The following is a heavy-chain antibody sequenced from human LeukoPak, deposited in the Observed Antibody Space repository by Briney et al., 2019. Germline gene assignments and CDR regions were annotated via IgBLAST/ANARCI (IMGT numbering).Heavy chain of an antibody. J-gene: IGHJ4*02. D-gene: IGHD3-22*01. CDR1: GFTFDDYA. V-gene: IGHV3-9*01. CDR3: AKGDSSTPKYYLGY. Sequence: GGSLRLSCAASGFTFDDYAMHWVRHAPGKGLEWVSGINWNSDSIDYADFVKGRFTISRDNAKNSLYLQMNSLRPEDTALYYCAKGDSSTPKYYLGYWGQGTLVTVSS. CDR2: INWNSDSI.